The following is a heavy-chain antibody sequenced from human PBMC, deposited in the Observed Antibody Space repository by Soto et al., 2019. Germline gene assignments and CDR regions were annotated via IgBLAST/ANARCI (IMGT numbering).Heavy chain of an antibody. V-gene: IGHV3-7*03. Sequence: EVHLVESGGDLVQPGGSLRLSCAASGFTFSSYWMSWVRQAPGKGLEWVANIKQDGSEKYYVDSVTGRFTISSDNAKNSLYLQMNSLRAEDTAVYYCARAPYLNGIAVAGPLDYWGQGTLVTVSS. J-gene: IGHJ4*02. D-gene: IGHD6-19*01. CDR1: GFTFSSYW. CDR3: ARAPYLNGIAVAGPLDY. CDR2: IKQDGSEK.